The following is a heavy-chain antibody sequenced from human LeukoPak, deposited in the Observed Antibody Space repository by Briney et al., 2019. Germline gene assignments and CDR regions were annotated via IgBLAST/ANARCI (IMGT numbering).Heavy chain of an antibody. D-gene: IGHD2-2*01. V-gene: IGHV1-46*01. CDR1: GYTFTSYY. Sequence: ASVKVSCKASGYTFTSYYMHWVRQAPGQGLEWMGIINPSGGSTSYAQKFQGRVTMTRDTSTSTVYMELSSLRSEDTAVYYCARVEADCSSTSCYPYYYYYYGMDVWGQGTTVTVSS. CDR3: ARVEADCSSTSCYPYYYYYYGMDV. CDR2: INPSGGST. J-gene: IGHJ6*02.